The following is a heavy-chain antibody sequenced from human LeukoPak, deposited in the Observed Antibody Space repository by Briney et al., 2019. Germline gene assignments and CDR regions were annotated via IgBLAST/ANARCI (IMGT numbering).Heavy chain of an antibody. CDR3: ARDRRIAAARSADY. D-gene: IGHD6-13*01. CDR1: GYTFTSYG. Sequence: GASVKVSCKASGYTFTSYGIIWVRQAPGQGLEWMGWISAYNGNTNYAQKLQGRVTMTTDTSTSTAYMELRSLRSDDTAVYYCARDRRIAAARSADYWGQGTLVTVSS. CDR2: ISAYNGNT. V-gene: IGHV1-18*01. J-gene: IGHJ4*02.